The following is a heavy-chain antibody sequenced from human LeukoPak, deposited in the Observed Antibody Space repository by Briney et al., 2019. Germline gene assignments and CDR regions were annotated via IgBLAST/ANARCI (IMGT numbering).Heavy chain of an antibody. J-gene: IGHJ4*02. CDR1: GGSISTSSYY. CDR3: ARDHSSSWYPDY. CDR2: IYYSGST. V-gene: IGHV4-39*07. Sequence: SETLSLTCTVSGGSISTSSYYWGWIRQPPGKGLEWIGSIYYSGSTYYNPSLKSRVTISVDTSKNQFSLKLSSVTAADTAVYYCARDHSSSWYPDYWGQGTLVTVSS. D-gene: IGHD6-13*01.